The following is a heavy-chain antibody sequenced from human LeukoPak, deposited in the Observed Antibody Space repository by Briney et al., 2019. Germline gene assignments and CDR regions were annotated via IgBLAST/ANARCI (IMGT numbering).Heavy chain of an antibody. D-gene: IGHD6-19*01. CDR1: GFTSSSYW. Sequence: GGSLRLSCVASGFTSSSYWMHWVRQTPGKGPVWVSRISSDGTSATYADSVRGQFTISRDNAKNTVYLQMNSLRVEDTAVYYCATASAETGTFVYWGQGTLVTVSS. J-gene: IGHJ4*02. CDR3: ATASAETGTFVY. V-gene: IGHV3-74*01. CDR2: ISSDGTSA.